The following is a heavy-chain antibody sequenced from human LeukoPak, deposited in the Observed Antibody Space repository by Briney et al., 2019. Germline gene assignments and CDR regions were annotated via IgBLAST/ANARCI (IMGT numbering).Heavy chain of an antibody. CDR3: ARRQFSGWLRHDAFDI. D-gene: IGHD6-19*01. CDR2: ISAYNGNT. CDR1: GYTFTSYG. Sequence: ASVKVSCKASGYTFTSYGISWVRQAPGQGLEWMGWISAYNGNTNYAQKLQGRVTMTTDTSTSTAYMELRSLRSDDTAAYYCARRQFSGWLRHDAFDIWGQGTMVTVSS. V-gene: IGHV1-18*04. J-gene: IGHJ3*02.